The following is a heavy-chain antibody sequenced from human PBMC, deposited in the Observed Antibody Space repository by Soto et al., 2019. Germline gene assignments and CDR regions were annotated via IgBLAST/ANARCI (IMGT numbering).Heavy chain of an antibody. CDR1: GGSISSGGYS. V-gene: IGHV4-30-2*01. J-gene: IGHJ3*02. Sequence: QLQLQESGSGLVKPSQTLSLTCAVSGGSISSGGYSWSWIRQPPGKGLEWIGYIYHSGSTYYNPSLKSRVTSSVDRSKNQFSRRLGSVTAADTPVYYCARGKFIGSSGYPPPDAFDIWGQGTMVTVSS. CDR3: ARGKFIGSSGYPPPDAFDI. D-gene: IGHD3-22*01. CDR2: IYHSGST.